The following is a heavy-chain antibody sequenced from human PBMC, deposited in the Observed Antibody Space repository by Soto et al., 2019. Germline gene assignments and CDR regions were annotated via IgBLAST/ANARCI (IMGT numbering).Heavy chain of an antibody. Sequence: EVQLVESGGGLVQPGGSLRLSCAASGFIFSSYWMYWVRQVPGKGLVWVSRLHSDGSTTSYADSVKGRFTISRDNAKKTLYLQMNSLRAEDTAVYYCARQLPTAIRGGYYYSYGMDVWGQGTTVTVSS. CDR3: ARQLPTAIRGGYYYSYGMDV. V-gene: IGHV3-74*01. D-gene: IGHD2-2*02. CDR2: LHSDGSTT. J-gene: IGHJ6*02. CDR1: GFIFSSYW.